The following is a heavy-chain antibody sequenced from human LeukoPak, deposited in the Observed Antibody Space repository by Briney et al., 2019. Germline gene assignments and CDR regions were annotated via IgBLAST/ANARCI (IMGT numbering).Heavy chain of an antibody. CDR1: GSTFDDYG. J-gene: IGHJ4*02. V-gene: IGHV3-20*04. CDR3: ARVGGSGYYNYFDY. Sequence: PGGSLRLSCAASGSTFDDYGMSWVRQAPGKGLEWVSSINWNGGSTGYADSVKGRFTISRDNAKNSLYLQMNSLRAEDTALYYCARVGGSGYYNYFDYWGQGTLVSVSS. CDR2: INWNGGST. D-gene: IGHD3-22*01.